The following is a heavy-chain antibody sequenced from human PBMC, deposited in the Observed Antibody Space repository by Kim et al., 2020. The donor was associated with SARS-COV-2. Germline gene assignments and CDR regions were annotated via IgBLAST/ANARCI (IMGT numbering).Heavy chain of an antibody. CDR3: AKAGDKGDYYDSSGYWDTGVYFDL. D-gene: IGHD3-22*01. CDR1: GFTFSSYG. J-gene: IGHJ2*01. Sequence: GGSLRLSCAASGFTFSSYGMHWVRQAPGKGLEWVAVISYDGSNKYYADSVKGRFTISRDNSKNTLYLQMNSLRAEDTAVYYCAKAGDKGDYYDSSGYWDTGVYFDLLGPGTLVPVS. CDR2: ISYDGSNK. V-gene: IGHV3-30*18.